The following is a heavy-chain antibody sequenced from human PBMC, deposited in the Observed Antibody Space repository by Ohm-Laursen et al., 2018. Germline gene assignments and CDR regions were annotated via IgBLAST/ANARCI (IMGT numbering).Heavy chain of an antibody. D-gene: IGHD1-1*01. CDR2: IYWDDDK. V-gene: IGHV2-5*02. Sequence: TQTLTLTCTFSGFSLSTNGAGVGWIRQPPGKALEWLAVIYWDDDKRYRPSLKSRLTITKDTSKNQVVLTMTNMDPVDTATYYCAHRSATGTPDYWGQGTLVTVSS. J-gene: IGHJ4*02. CDR3: AHRSATGTPDY. CDR1: GFSLSTNGAG.